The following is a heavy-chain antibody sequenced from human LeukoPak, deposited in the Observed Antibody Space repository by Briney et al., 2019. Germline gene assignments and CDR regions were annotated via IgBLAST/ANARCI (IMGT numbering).Heavy chain of an antibody. CDR2: IYYSGST. V-gene: IGHV4-59*12. CDR1: GGSISSYY. D-gene: IGHD6-6*01. CDR3: ARDQVAAGPSRTAFDAFDI. Sequence: SETLSLTCTVSGGSISSYYWSWIRQPPGKGLEWLGYIYYSGSTNYNPSLKSRVTISVDTSKNQFSLKLSSVTAADTGVYYCARDQVAAGPSRTAFDAFDIWGQGTMVTVSS. J-gene: IGHJ3*02.